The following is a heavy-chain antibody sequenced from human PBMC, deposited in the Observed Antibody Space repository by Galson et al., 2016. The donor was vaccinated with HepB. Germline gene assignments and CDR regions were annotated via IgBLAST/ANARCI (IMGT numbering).Heavy chain of an antibody. V-gene: IGHV6-1*01. D-gene: IGHD5-18*01. CDR2: TYYRSKWNS. CDR1: GDSVSTNSVT. Sequence: CAISGDSVSTNSVTWNWLRQSPSRGLEWLGRTYYRSKWNSDYVLSVKSRITINSDTSKNQFSLQLNSVTAADTAVYYCARGTLSCTGNSCFYQYFDLWGRGILFSVSS. J-gene: IGHJ2*01. CDR3: ARGTLSCTGNSCFYQYFDL.